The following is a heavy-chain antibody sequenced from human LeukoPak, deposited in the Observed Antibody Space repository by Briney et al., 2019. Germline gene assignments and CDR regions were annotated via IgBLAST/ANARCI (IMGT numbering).Heavy chain of an antibody. J-gene: IGHJ4*02. V-gene: IGHV4-61*02. Sequence: SETLSLTCTVSGGSISSGSYYWSWIQQPAGKGLEWIGRIYTSGSTNCNPSLKSRVTISVDTSKNQFSLKLSSVTAADTAVYYCARAMIVAPYYFDYWGQGTLVTVSS. CDR2: IYTSGST. CDR3: ARAMIVAPYYFDY. D-gene: IGHD3-22*01. CDR1: GGSISSGSYY.